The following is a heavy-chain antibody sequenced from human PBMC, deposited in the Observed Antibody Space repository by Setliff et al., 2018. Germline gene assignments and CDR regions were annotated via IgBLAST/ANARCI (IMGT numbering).Heavy chain of an antibody. D-gene: IGHD3-10*01. Sequence: SETLSLTCTVSGGSISGDSWSWIRQPPGKGLEWIGHIDPSGNTNYHPSLKSRVTISGDTSKNQFSLKLTSVTAADTAVYSCARHVGIRGRGYNYYYYYMDVWGKGTTVTVSS. CDR2: IDPSGNT. CDR1: GGSISGDS. CDR3: ARHVGIRGRGYNYYYYYMDV. J-gene: IGHJ6*03. V-gene: IGHV4-59*08.